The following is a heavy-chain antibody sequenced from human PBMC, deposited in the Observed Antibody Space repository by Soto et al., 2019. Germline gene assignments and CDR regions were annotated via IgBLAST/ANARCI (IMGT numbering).Heavy chain of an antibody. CDR1: GYSFTSYW. V-gene: IGHV5-51*01. CDR3: ASSGNYSSGWYWNFDY. Sequence: GESLKISCKGSGYSFTSYWIGWVRQMPGKGLEWMGIIYPGDSDTRYSPSFQGQVTISADKSISTAYLQWSSLKASDTAMYYCASSGNYSSGWYWNFDYWGQGTLVTVSS. J-gene: IGHJ4*02. CDR2: IYPGDSDT. D-gene: IGHD6-19*01.